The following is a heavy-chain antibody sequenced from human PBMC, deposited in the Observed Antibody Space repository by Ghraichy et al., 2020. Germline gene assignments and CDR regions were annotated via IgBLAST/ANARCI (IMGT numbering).Heavy chain of an antibody. J-gene: IGHJ6*02. CDR3: ARDEIGAVTDNYYYYGMDV. V-gene: IGHV1-69*13. Sequence: SVKVSCKASGGTFSSYAISWVRQAPGQGLEWMGGIIPIFGTANYAQKFQGRVTITADESTSTAYMELSSLRSEDTAVYYCARDEIGAVTDNYYYYGMDVWGQGTTVTVSS. CDR2: IIPIFGTA. CDR1: GGTFSSYA. D-gene: IGHD4-17*01.